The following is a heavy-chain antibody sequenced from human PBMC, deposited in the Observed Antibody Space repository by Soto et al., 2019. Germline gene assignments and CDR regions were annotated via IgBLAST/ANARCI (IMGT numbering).Heavy chain of an antibody. V-gene: IGHV1-18*01. CDR1: GYTFTSYG. Sequence: ASVKVSCKASGYTFTSYGISWVRQAPGQGLEWMGWISAYSGNTNYAQKLQGRVTMTTDTSTSTAYMELRSLRSDDTAVYYCAGLHDYGDYSFYWGQGTLVTVSS. CDR3: AGLHDYGDYSFY. CDR2: ISAYSGNT. D-gene: IGHD4-17*01. J-gene: IGHJ4*02.